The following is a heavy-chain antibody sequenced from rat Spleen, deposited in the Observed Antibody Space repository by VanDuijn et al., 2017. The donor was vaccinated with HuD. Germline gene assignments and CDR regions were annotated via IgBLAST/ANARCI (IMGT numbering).Heavy chain of an antibody. CDR3: TRAMYTTDYYFAKGYYVMDA. D-gene: IGHD1-6*01. Sequence: EVQLVESDGGLVRPGRSLKLSCAASGFIFSDHYVAWVRQAPTKGLEWVATINYDGSSTFYRDSVRDRFTISRDNAKGTLSLQMNILRSEDTATYYCTRAMYTTDYYFAKGYYVMDAWGQGASVTVSS. J-gene: IGHJ4*01. V-gene: IGHV5-29*01. CDR1: GFIFSDHY. CDR2: INYDGSST.